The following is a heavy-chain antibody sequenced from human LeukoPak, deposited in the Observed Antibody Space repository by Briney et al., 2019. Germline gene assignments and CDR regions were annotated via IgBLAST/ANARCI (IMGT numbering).Heavy chain of an antibody. CDR3: ARTYYYDSSGYYYVWGNFDY. Sequence: GESLQISCKVSGYSFTSYWIGWVRQMPGKGPEWMGIIYPGDSNTRYSPSFQGPFTISADKSISTAYLQWSSLKASDTAMYYCARTYYYDSSGYYYVWGNFDYWGQGTLVTVSS. J-gene: IGHJ4*02. V-gene: IGHV5-51*01. CDR2: IYPGDSNT. D-gene: IGHD3-22*01. CDR1: GYSFTSYW.